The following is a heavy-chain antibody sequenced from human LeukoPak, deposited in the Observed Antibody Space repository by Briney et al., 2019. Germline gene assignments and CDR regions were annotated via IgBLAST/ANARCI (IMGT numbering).Heavy chain of an antibody. V-gene: IGHV3-11*01. CDR3: SRRGWGSYSQDY. D-gene: IGHD3-10*01. J-gene: IGHJ4*02. Sequence: GGSLRLSCEGTGFTFGDYFMTWIRQAPGKGLEWLSYISGTSQTIYYADSVRGRFTVSRDNARQSLFLQMNSLRVDDTAVYYCSRRGWGSYSQDYWGQGTPVTVSA. CDR2: ISGTSQTI. CDR1: GFTFGDYF.